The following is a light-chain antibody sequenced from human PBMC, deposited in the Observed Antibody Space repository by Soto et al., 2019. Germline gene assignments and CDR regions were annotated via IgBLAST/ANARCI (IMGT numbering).Light chain of an antibody. V-gene: IGKV3-20*01. CDR3: QQYDNPTIP. Sequence: EIVLTQSPGILSLSPGERASLSCGASQSISSSFLAWYQQKPGQAPRLLIYGASSRATGIPDRFSGTGSETDFTITISRMENEDVAVYYCQQYDNPTIPFAQGTRGETK. CDR1: QSISSSF. J-gene: IGKJ5*01. CDR2: GAS.